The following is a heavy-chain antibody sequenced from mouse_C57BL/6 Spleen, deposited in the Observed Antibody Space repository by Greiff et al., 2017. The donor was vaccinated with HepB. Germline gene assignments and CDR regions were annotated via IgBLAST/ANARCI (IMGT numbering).Heavy chain of an antibody. V-gene: IGHV5-6*02. Sequence: DVMLVESGGDLVKPGGSLKLSCAASGFTFSSYGMSWVRQTPDKRLEWVATISSGGSYTYYPDSVKGRFTISRDNAKNTLYLQMSSLKSEDTAMYYCARGRINYYGSSSFAYWGQGTLVTVSA. D-gene: IGHD1-1*01. CDR2: ISSGGSYT. CDR1: GFTFSSYG. J-gene: IGHJ3*01. CDR3: ARGRINYYGSSSFAY.